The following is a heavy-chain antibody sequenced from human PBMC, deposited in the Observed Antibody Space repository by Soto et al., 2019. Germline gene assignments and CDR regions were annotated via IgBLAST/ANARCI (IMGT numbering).Heavy chain of an antibody. Sequence: ASVKVSCKASSYTFTNYGISWVRQAPGQGLEWMGWISPYNGNTKYPQKLQGRVTMTTDTSTRTSYMELRSLRSDDTAVYFCARDGDRCTSTRCSPWPDTHFDLWGRGTLVTVSS. CDR2: ISPYNGNT. J-gene: IGHJ2*01. V-gene: IGHV1-18*01. CDR1: SYTFTNYG. CDR3: ARDGDRCTSTRCSPWPDTHFDL. D-gene: IGHD2-2*01.